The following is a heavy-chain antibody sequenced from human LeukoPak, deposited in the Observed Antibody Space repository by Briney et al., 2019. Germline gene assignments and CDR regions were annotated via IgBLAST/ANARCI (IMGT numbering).Heavy chain of an antibody. CDR3: AREYYDTSGRKHALKN. V-gene: IGHV1-2*02. D-gene: IGHD3-22*01. CDR1: GYTFADYY. CDR2: IDPDSGGT. J-gene: IGHJ3*01. Sequence: VASVNVSCKVSGYTFADYYLHWVRQAPGQGLEWMGSIDPDSGGTNYAQRFQGRVTMTRDTSISTANMELSSLGPDDTAVYYCAREYYDTSGRKHALKNWGQGTMVTVSS.